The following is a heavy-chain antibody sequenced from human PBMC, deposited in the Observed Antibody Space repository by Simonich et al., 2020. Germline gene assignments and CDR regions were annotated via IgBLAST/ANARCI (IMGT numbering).Heavy chain of an antibody. Sequence: QVQLVQSGAEVKKPGASVKVSCKASGYTFTGYYLHWVHKAPGQWLEWMGWINPNRVGTNYAQKFQGRVTMTRDTSISTAYMELSRLRSDDTAVYYCARVSGGTAMVTSTFDIWGQGTMVTVSS. J-gene: IGHJ3*02. CDR1: GYTFTGYY. CDR2: INPNRVGT. V-gene: IGHV1-2*02. CDR3: ARVSGGTAMVTSTFDI. D-gene: IGHD5-18*01.